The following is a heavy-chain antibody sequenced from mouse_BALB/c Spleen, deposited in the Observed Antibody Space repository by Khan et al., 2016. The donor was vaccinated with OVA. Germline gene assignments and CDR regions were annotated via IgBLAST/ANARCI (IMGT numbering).Heavy chain of an antibody. CDR3: ARVGYSGTMDY. CDR1: GYAFANNG. J-gene: IGHJ4*01. V-gene: IGHV9-3-1*01. D-gene: IGHD2-14*01. Sequence: QIQLVQSGPELKKPGETVKISCKASGYAFANNGMNWARQAPGKGLKWMGWINTYTGEPTYAADFKGRFAFSLETSASTAYLQINNLKNEDTATYRCARVGYSGTMDYWGQGTSVIVSS. CDR2: INTYTGEP.